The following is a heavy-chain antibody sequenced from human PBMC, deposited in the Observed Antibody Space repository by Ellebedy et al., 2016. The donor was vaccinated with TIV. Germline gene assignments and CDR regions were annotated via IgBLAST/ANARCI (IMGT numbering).Heavy chain of an antibody. CDR3: ARRTSGGIDN. D-gene: IGHD3/OR15-3a*01. J-gene: IGHJ4*02. CDR1: GASFSGHY. CDR2: ISHTGSP. Sequence: SETLSLXXAVYGASFSGHYWSWIRQSSGKGLEWIGEISHTGSPNYNPSFKSRVVMSVDTSKNQFSLKLTSVTAADTAAYYCARRTSGGIDNWGQGMLVTVAS. V-gene: IGHV4-34*01.